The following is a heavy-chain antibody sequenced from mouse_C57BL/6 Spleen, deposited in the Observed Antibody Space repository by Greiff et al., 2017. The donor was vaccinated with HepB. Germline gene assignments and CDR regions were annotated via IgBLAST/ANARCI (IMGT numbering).Heavy chain of an antibody. CDR1: GFTFSDYG. CDR2: ISSGSSTI. D-gene: IGHD3-3*01. CDR3: ARRDVSYWYFDV. Sequence: DVKLVESGGGLVKPGGSLKLSCAASGFTFSDYGMHWVRQAPEKGLEWVAYISSGSSTIYYADTVKGRFTISRDNAKNTLFLQMTSLRSEDTAMYYCARRDVSYWYFDVWGTGTTVTVSS. J-gene: IGHJ1*03. V-gene: IGHV5-17*01.